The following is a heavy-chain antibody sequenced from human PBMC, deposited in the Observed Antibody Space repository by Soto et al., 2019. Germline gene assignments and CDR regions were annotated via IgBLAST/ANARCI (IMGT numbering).Heavy chain of an antibody. CDR3: ARHRREWHNQYYYYYGMDV. CDR1: GFTFTTYY. D-gene: IGHD3-3*01. Sequence: GESLKISCTGSGFTFTTYYIAWVRLMTGRGLEWMGIIYPGDSDTRYNSSFADQVTISADKSISTAYLQWKSLKASDTAIYYCARHRREWHNQYYYYYGMDVWGQGTTVTVSS. J-gene: IGHJ6*02. CDR2: IYPGDSDT. V-gene: IGHV5-51*01.